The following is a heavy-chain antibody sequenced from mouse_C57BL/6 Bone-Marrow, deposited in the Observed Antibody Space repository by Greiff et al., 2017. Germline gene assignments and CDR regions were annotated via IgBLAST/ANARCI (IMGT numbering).Heavy chain of an antibody. V-gene: IGHV1-39*01. CDR3: ARGYGYNYTIGY. CDR1: GYSFTDYN. D-gene: IGHD2-2*01. J-gene: IGHJ4*01. Sequence: EVQLQQPGPELVKPGASVKISCKASGYSFTDYNMNWVKQSNGKSLEWIGVIHPNYGTTSYNQKLKGKATLTVDKSSSTTYMQLNSLTSDDSAVYYCARGYGYNYTIGYWGQGTAVTVSS. CDR2: IHPNYGTT.